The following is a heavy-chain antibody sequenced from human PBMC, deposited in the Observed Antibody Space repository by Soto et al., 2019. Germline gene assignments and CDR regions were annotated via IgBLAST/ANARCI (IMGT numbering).Heavy chain of an antibody. D-gene: IGHD3-16*01. CDR3: AISQDRGGRTTFIY. J-gene: IGHJ4*02. CDR2: INWKSDI. CDR1: GFTFDDNA. Sequence: GGSLRLSCAVSGFTFDDNAMHWVRQAPEKGLEGVSGINWKSDIGYADSVKGRFTISRDNAENSLYLQMNSLRAEDTALYYCAISQDRGGRTTFIYWGQGTQVTV. V-gene: IGHV3-9*01.